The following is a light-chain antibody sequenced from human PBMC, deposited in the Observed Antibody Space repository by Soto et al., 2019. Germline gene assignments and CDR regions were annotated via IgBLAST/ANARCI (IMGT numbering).Light chain of an antibody. CDR3: QSYDSSLSVWV. J-gene: IGLJ3*02. CDR2: EVS. Sequence: QSALTQPASVSGSPGQSITISCTGTSSDVGGYNYVSWYQLHSGKAPKLMIYEVSLRPPEVSNRFSGSKSGNTASLTISGLQAEDEADYYCQSYDSSLSVWVFGGGTKVTVL. V-gene: IGLV2-14*01. CDR1: SSDVGGYNY.